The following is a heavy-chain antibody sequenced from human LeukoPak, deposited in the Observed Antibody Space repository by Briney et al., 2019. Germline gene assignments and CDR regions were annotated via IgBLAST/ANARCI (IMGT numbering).Heavy chain of an antibody. Sequence: SETLSLTCAVSGYSISSGYYWGWIRPPPGKGLERIGTIYHSGSTYYNPSLKSRATISVDTSKNQFSLKLTSVTAADTAVYYCARVRGYCSSTICYRYYFDYWGQGTLVTVSS. V-gene: IGHV4-38-2*01. D-gene: IGHD2-2*01. CDR1: GYSISSGYY. J-gene: IGHJ4*02. CDR3: ARVRGYCSSTICYRYYFDY. CDR2: IYHSGST.